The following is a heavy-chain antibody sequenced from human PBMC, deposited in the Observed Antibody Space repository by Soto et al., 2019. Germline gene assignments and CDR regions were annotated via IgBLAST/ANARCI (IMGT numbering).Heavy chain of an antibody. D-gene: IGHD3-3*01. CDR3: ARVGSGYDFWSGYYDYYGMDV. Sequence: QVQLVQSGAEVKKPGASVKVSCKASGYTFTSYDINWVRQATGQGLEGMGWMNPNSGNTGYAQKFQGRVTMTRNTSIRTAYMEQRSLRYEDTAVYYCARVGSGYDFWSGYYDYYGMDVWGQGTTVTVSS. CDR1: GYTFTSYD. CDR2: MNPNSGNT. V-gene: IGHV1-8*01. J-gene: IGHJ6*02.